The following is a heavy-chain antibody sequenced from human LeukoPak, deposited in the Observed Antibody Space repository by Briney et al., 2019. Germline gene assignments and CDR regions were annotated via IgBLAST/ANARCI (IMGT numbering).Heavy chain of an antibody. V-gene: IGHV1-46*01. CDR3: ARSSTVTMGRCHIDL. J-gene: IGHJ2*01. CDR1: GYTFTFYY. CDR2: IHPSGGST. D-gene: IGHD4-17*01. Sequence: ASVKVSCKASGYTFTFYYIHWVRQAPGQGLEWMGKIHPSGGSTSYPQRFQGRVTMTRDTSTSTVYMELSSLGSEDTAVYFCARSSTVTMGRCHIDLGGRGTLVTVSS.